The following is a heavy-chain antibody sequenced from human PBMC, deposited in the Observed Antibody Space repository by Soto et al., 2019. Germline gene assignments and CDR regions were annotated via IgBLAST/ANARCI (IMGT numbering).Heavy chain of an antibody. J-gene: IGHJ5*02. V-gene: IGHV1-69*14. CDR1: GGTFGNSA. CDR2: IVPMFGTA. D-gene: IGHD3-16*01. CDR3: ARDGDQRNAFGGGPLGGGWFDP. Sequence: QVQLVQSGAEVKKPGSSVNVSCKTSGGTFGNSAVTWVRQAPGQGLEWMGGIVPMFGTANYAQKFQGRLTITADNSTNTAYVELSSLPSEDTAAYYCARDGDQRNAFGGGPLGGGWFDPWGQGTLVTVSS.